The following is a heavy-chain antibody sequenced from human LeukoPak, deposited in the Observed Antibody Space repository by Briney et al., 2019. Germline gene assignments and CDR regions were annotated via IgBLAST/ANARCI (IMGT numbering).Heavy chain of an antibody. Sequence: GRSLRLSCAASGFTFSSYTIHWVRQAPGKGLEWVALISSDGSNKFYANSVKGRFTISRDNSKKTVYLQMNSLRGEDTAVYSCARGATNDFWSGYGWFNPWGQGTLVTVSS. J-gene: IGHJ5*02. CDR2: ISSDGSNK. CDR3: ARGATNDFWSGYGWFNP. D-gene: IGHD3-3*01. V-gene: IGHV3-30*04. CDR1: GFTFSSYT.